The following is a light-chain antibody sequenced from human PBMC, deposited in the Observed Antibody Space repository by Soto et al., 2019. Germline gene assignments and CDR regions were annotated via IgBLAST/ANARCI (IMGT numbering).Light chain of an antibody. CDR1: QSVSSSY. Sequence: EIVLTQSPGTLSLSPGERATLSCRASQSVSSSYLAWYQQKPGQAPRLLIYGAFSGATGIPDRFSGSGSGTEFTLTISRLEPEDFAVYYCQQYGSSEITFGQGTRLEIK. CDR3: QQYGSSEIT. J-gene: IGKJ5*01. CDR2: GAF. V-gene: IGKV3-20*01.